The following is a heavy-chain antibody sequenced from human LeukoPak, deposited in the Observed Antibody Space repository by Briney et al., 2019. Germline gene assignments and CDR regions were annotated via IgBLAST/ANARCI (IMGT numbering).Heavy chain of an antibody. CDR3: AKGSASAPTLCYY. Sequence: GRSLRLSCAASGFTFSSYAMHWVRQAPGKGLEWVAVISYDGSNKYYADSVKGRFTISRDNSKNTLYLQMNSLRAEDTAVYYCAKGSASAPTLCYY. V-gene: IGHV3-30-3*01. CDR1: GFTFSSYA. D-gene: IGHD3-3*01. J-gene: IGHJ6*03. CDR2: ISYDGSNK.